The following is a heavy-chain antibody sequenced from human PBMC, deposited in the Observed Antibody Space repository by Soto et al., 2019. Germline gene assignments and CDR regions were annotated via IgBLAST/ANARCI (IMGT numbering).Heavy chain of an antibody. J-gene: IGHJ6*03. D-gene: IGHD2-2*01. CDR2: INHSGST. Sequence: PSETLSLTCAVYGGSFSGYYWSWIRQPPGKGLEWIGEINHSGSTNYNPSLKSRVTISVDTSKNQFSLKLSSVTAADTAVYYCARGPTGVVVVPAAMSYYMDVWGKGTTVTVSS. CDR1: GGSFSGYY. CDR3: ARGPTGVVVVPAAMSYYMDV. V-gene: IGHV4-34*01.